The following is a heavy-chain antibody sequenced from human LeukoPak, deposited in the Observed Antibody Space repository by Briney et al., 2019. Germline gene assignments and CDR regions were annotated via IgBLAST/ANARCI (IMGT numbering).Heavy chain of an antibody. J-gene: IGHJ4*02. D-gene: IGHD3-22*01. Sequence: GGSLRLSCAASGFTFSSYAMSWVRQAPGKGLEWVSAISGSGGSTYYADSVKGRFTISRDNSKNTLYLQMNSLRAEDTAVYYCAKSITMIVVVIASFDYWGQGTLVTVSS. V-gene: IGHV3-23*01. CDR2: ISGSGGST. CDR1: GFTFSSYA. CDR3: AKSITMIVVVIASFDY.